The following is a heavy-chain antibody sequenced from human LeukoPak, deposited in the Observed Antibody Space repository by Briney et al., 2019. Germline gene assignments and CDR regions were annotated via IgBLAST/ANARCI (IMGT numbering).Heavy chain of an antibody. J-gene: IGHJ4*02. D-gene: IGHD3-10*01. Sequence: GGSLRLSCSVSELTFSNVWMSWVRQAPGKGLEWVGHIKSDVDGGTTAYAVPVKGRFTMSRDASKNTLYLQMNSLKIEDTAIYYCSIFYYYGLYWGQGALVTFSS. CDR1: ELTFSNVW. V-gene: IGHV3-15*01. CDR2: IKSDVDGGTT. CDR3: SIFYYYGLY.